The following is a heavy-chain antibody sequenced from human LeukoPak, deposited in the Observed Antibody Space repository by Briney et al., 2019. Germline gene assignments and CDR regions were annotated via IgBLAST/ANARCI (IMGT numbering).Heavy chain of an antibody. Sequence: PSETLSLTCTVSGGSIRSSYYYWSWIRQPPGKGLEWIGYIYYSGSTNYNPSPKSRVTISVDTSKNQFSLKLSSVTAADTAVYYCARGITMVRGVIIREVPDAFDIWGQGTMVTVSS. CDR3: ARGITMVRGVIIREVPDAFDI. J-gene: IGHJ3*02. D-gene: IGHD3-10*01. V-gene: IGHV4-61*01. CDR2: IYYSGST. CDR1: GGSIRSSYYY.